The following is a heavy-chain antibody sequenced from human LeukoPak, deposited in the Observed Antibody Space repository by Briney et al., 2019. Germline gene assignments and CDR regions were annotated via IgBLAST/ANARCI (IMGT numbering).Heavy chain of an antibody. CDR1: GGSISSYF. D-gene: IGHD3-10*01. CDR3: ARGTMVRASDYYYMDV. CDR2: IYYSGST. V-gene: IGHV4-59*12. Sequence: SETLSLTCTVSGGSISSYFWSWIRQPPGKGLEWIGYIYYSGSTNYNPSLKSRVTMSVDTSKNQFSLKLSSVTAADTAVYYCARGTMVRASDYYYMDVWGKGTTVTVSS. J-gene: IGHJ6*03.